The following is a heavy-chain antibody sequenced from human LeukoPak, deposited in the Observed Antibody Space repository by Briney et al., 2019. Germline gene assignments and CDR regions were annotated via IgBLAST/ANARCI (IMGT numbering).Heavy chain of an antibody. CDR1: GFPLKYYT. D-gene: IGHD6-13*01. J-gene: IGHJ4*02. CDR2: ISSSGSYI. Sequence: PGGSLRLSCAASGFPLKYYTMTWVRQAPGKGLEWVSSISSSGSYIFLADSLKGRFSISRDNANNSLYLQMNSLRAEDTAVYYCARGPSYSSSFDFWGQGTLVTVSS. V-gene: IGHV3-21*01. CDR3: ARGPSYSSSFDF.